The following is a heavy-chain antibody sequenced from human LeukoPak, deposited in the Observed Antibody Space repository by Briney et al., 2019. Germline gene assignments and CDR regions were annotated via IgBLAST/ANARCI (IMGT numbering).Heavy chain of an antibody. Sequence: SETLSLTCTVSGASITSANYYWRWIRQAAGKGLEWVGRFYVSGNTSYNPSLKSRVTISVDTSKNQFSLNLMSVTAADTAVYYCAKGYPCDYWGRPSLVTVSS. D-gene: IGHD1-14*01. J-gene: IGHJ4*02. CDR2: FYVSGNT. CDR3: AKGYPCDY. V-gene: IGHV4-61*02. CDR1: GASITSANYY.